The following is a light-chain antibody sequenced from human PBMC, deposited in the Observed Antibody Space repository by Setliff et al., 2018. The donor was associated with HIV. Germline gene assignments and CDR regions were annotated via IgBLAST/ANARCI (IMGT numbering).Light chain of an antibody. CDR2: DVS. Sequence: QSALTQPRSVSGSPGQSVTISCTGTSSDVGGYNYISWYQRHPGKAPKLMIFDVSKWPSGVPDRFSGSKSGNTASLSISELQADDEADYYCCSYAGNYTVIFGGGTKVTV. CDR3: CSYAGNYTVI. V-gene: IGLV2-11*01. CDR1: SSDVGGYNY. J-gene: IGLJ2*01.